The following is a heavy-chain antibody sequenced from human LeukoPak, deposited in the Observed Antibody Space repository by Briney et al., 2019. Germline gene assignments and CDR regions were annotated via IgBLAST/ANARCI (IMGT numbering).Heavy chain of an antibody. V-gene: IGHV1-18*01. CDR3: APRAVVARRDAFDI. J-gene: IGHJ3*02. CDR2: ISSYNGNT. D-gene: IGHD5-12*01. CDR1: GYTFTSYG. Sequence: ASVKVSCKASGYTFTSYGISWVRQAPGQGLEWMGWISSYNGNTNYAQKLQGRVTMSTDTSTGTAYMELRSLRSDDTAVYYCAPRAVVARRDAFDIWGQGTMVTVSS.